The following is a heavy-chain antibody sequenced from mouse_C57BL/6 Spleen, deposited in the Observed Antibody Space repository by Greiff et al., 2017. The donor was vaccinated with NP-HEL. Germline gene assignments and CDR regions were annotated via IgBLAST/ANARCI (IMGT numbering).Heavy chain of an antibody. Sequence: EVQLQQSGPELVKPGASVKMSCKASGYTFTDYNMHWVKQSHGKSLEWIGYINPTNGGTSYNQKFKGKATLTVNKSSSTAYMELSSLTSEDSAVYYCARCELCVTTDSFDYWGQGTSVTVSA. CDR1: GYTFTDYN. CDR2: INPTNGGT. D-gene: IGHD1-1*01. J-gene: IGHJ4*01. V-gene: IGHV1-22*01. CDR3: ARCELCVTTDSFDY.